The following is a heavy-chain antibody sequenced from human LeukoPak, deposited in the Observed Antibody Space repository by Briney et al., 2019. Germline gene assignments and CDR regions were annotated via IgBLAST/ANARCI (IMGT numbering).Heavy chain of an antibody. J-gene: IGHJ4*02. D-gene: IGHD4-17*01. CDR3: AKNDYGGNPVAIDY. V-gene: IGHV3-23*01. CDR1: GFTFSSYA. CDR2: ISGSGGRT. Sequence: PGGSLRLSCAASGFTFSSYAMTWVRQAPGKGLEWVSAISGSGGRTYYADSVKGRFTISRDNSKNTLYLQMNSLRVEDTAVYYCAKNDYGGNPVAIDYWGQGTLVTVSS.